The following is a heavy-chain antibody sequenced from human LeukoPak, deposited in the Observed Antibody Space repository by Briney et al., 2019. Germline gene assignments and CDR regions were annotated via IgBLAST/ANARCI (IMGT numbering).Heavy chain of an antibody. J-gene: IGHJ6*02. CDR1: EFSFNNYA. V-gene: IGHV3-23*01. CDR2: MSGSGDTT. D-gene: IGHD2-2*02. Sequence: PGGSLRLSCTVSEFSFNNYAMNWIRQAPGKGLEWVSAMSGSGDTTYYADSVKGRFTISRDNSKNTLYLQMNSLRADDTAVYYCAKVHCSSTSCYMGGYYYGMDVWGQGTTVTVSS. CDR3: AKVHCSSTSCYMGGYYYGMDV.